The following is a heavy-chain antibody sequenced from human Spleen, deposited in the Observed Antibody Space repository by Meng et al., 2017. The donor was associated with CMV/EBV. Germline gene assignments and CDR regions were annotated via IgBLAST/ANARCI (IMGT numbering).Heavy chain of an antibody. CDR1: GYRFTSYA. CDR3: AEGTRNSADY. CDR2: INTNTGNP. V-gene: IGHV7-4-1*02. D-gene: IGHD1/OR15-1a*01. Sequence: QVQLVQSGSELMKPGASVTVSCKASGYRFTSYAMNWVRQAPGQGLEWIGWINTNTGNPTYAQGFTGRFVFSLDTSVTTAYPQISSLKAEDTAVYYCAEGTRNSADYWGQGTLVTVSS. J-gene: IGHJ4*02.